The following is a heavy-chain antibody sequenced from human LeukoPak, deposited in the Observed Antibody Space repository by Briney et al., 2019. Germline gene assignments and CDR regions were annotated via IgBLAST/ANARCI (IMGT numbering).Heavy chain of an antibody. Sequence: GASVKGSCKASGYTFSADNIHWVRQAPGQGLEWMGWINPKNGGTHYAHKFQGRDTMTRDTSTSTAHTYLSRLRSEDTAVYNSANITDEVPLDSFDCGGRGPLVIVSS. D-gene: IGHD3-3*01. CDR2: INPKNGGT. CDR3: ANITDEVPLDSFDC. J-gene: IGHJ5*01. CDR1: GYTFSADN. V-gene: IGHV1-2*02.